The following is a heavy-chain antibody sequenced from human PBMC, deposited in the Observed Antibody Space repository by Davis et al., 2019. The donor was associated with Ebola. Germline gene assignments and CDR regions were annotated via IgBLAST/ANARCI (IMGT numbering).Heavy chain of an antibody. Sequence: AASVKVSCKTSGYTFTNFFMHWVRQAPGQGLEWMGMINPRDGSAIYAQKFQGRVIMTRDTSSTTVFLELSSLISEDTAVFFCTRDPEMIGFTSDYNPGDCDYWGQGTLVTVSS. CDR1: GYTFTNFF. CDR3: TRDPEMIGFTSDYNPGDCDY. J-gene: IGHJ4*02. CDR2: INPRDGSA. V-gene: IGHV1-46*03. D-gene: IGHD3-16*01.